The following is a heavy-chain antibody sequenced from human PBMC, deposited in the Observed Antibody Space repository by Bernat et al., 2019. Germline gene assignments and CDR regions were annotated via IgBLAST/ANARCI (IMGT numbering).Heavy chain of an antibody. J-gene: IGHJ4*02. V-gene: IGHV3-13*01. CDR3: ARGIVGATAYFDS. CDR1: GFTFSSYD. D-gene: IGHD1-26*01. Sequence: EVQLAESGGDLVQPGGSLRLSCAALGFTFSSYDMHWVRQVTGKGLEWVSAISTAGDTYYADSVKARFTISSEDARNSLYLQMNSLRAGDTAVYYCARGIVGATAYFDSWGQGTLVTVSS. CDR2: ISTAGDT.